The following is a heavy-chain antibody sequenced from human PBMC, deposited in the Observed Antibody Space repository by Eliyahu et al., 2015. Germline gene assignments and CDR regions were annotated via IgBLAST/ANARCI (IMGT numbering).Heavy chain of an antibody. Sequence: EVQLVESGGGLVQXGGSLXLSCAASGFTVITSYMTWVRQAPGKGLEWVXVIYTGGSIYYADSVKGRFTISRDNSKNTLYLQMNSLRGEDTAVYYCARDQGGMDVWGQGTTVTVSS. V-gene: IGHV3-66*01. J-gene: IGHJ6*02. CDR3: ARDQGGMDV. CDR1: GFTVITSY. CDR2: IYTGGSI.